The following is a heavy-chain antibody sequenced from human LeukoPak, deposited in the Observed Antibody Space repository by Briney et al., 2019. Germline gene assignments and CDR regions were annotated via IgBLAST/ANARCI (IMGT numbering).Heavy chain of an antibody. CDR2: IWYDGSNK. Sequence: PGGSLRLSCAASGFTFSSDWMSWVRQAPGKGLEWVAVIWYDGSNKYYADSVKGRFTISRDNSKNTLYLQMNSLRAEDTAVYYCARVGYSSSWSGDYYYGMDVWGQGTTVTVSS. CDR3: ARVGYSSSWSGDYYYGMDV. D-gene: IGHD6-13*01. CDR1: GFTFSSDW. J-gene: IGHJ6*02. V-gene: IGHV3-33*08.